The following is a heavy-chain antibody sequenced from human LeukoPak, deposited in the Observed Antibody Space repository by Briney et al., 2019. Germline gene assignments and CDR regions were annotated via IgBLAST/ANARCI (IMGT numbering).Heavy chain of an antibody. Sequence: GGSLTLSCAASGFTFSDYYMSWIRQAPGKGVEWVSYISSSGSTIYYADSVKGRFTISRNNAKNSLYLQMNSLRAEDTAVYYCARDMYGSGTLPADYWGQGTLVTVSS. CDR2: ISSSGSTI. D-gene: IGHD3-10*01. CDR3: ARDMYGSGTLPADY. CDR1: GFTFSDYY. V-gene: IGHV3-11*01. J-gene: IGHJ4*02.